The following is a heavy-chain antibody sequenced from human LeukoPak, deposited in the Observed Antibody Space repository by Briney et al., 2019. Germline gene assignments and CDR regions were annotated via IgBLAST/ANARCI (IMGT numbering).Heavy chain of an antibody. CDR3: TRGAYSNDY. CDR2: INNGGSTT. J-gene: IGHJ4*02. CDR1: GFTFSNYA. Sequence: GGSLRLSCVGSGFTFSNYAMHWVRQAPGKGLVWVSRINNGGSTTTYADSVKGRFTISRDNAKNTLYLQMSSLRVEDTAVYYCTRGAYSNDYWGQGALVTVSS. V-gene: IGHV3-74*01. D-gene: IGHD4-11*01.